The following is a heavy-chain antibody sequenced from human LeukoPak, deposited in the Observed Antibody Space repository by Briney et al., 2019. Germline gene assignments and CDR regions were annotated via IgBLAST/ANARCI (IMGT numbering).Heavy chain of an antibody. CDR1: GFTFSSYG. J-gene: IGHJ4*02. V-gene: IGHV3-30*02. CDR3: ASGYSSDYGGNVY. Sequence: PGGSLRLSCAASGFTFSSYGMHWVRRAPGKGLEWVAFIRYDGTNTYYADSVKGRFTISRDNSKNTLYLQMNSLRAEDTAMYYCASGYSSDYGGNVYWGRGTLVTVSS. D-gene: IGHD4-23*01. CDR2: IRYDGTNT.